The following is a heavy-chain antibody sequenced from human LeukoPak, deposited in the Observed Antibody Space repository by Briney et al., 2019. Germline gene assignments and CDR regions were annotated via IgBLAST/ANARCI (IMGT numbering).Heavy chain of an antibody. D-gene: IGHD1/OR15-1a*01. CDR3: ARRNPYAWNSASTYYYYYMDV. V-gene: IGHV4-4*02. CDR2: IYHSGST. Sequence: SGTLSLTCAVSGGSISSSNWWSWVRQPPGKGLEWIGEIYHSGSTNYNPSLKSRVTISVDTSKNQFSLKLNSVTAADTAVYYCARRNPYAWNSASTYYYYYMDVWGKGTTVTISS. J-gene: IGHJ6*03. CDR1: GGSISSSNW.